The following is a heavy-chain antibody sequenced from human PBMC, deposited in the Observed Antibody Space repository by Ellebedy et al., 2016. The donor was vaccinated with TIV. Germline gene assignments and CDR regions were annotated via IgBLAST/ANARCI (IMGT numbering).Heavy chain of an antibody. D-gene: IGHD4-11*01. CDR3: ARDRLVDYDAFDI. CDR1: GFTFSSFS. J-gene: IGHJ3*02. V-gene: IGHV3-21*01. Sequence: GESLKISCEASGFTFSSFSMNWVRQAPGKGLEWVSSISTSSTYINYADSVKGRFTISRDNAKNSLYLQMNSLRAEDTAVYYCARDRLVDYDAFDIWGQGTMVTVSS. CDR2: ISTSSTYI.